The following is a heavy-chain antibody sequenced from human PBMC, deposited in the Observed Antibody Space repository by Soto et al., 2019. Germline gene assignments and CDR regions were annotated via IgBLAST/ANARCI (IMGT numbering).Heavy chain of an antibody. D-gene: IGHD6-19*01. CDR3: ARGFSSVSMDA. Sequence: PSETLSLTCTVSGDSVSSGGYYWSCIRQPPGKGLEWIGYIYSSGSANYNPSLKSRVTISRDTSKNQISLKVASVTAADTAGYYCARGFSSVSMDAWGQGTTVTVSS. CDR2: IYSSGSA. V-gene: IGHV4-61*08. CDR1: GDSVSSGGYY. J-gene: IGHJ6*02.